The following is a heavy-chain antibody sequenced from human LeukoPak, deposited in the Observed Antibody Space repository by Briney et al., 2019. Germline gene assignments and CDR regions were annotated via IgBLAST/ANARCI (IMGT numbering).Heavy chain of an antibody. Sequence: GASVKVSCKASGYTFTSYSINWVRQAPGQGLEWMGWISAYKGNTNYAQKLQDRVTMTTDTSTSTAYMEVRSLRSDDTAVYYCARSYDFWSGYYPPTYYYYGMDVWGQGTTVTVSS. CDR1: GYTFTSYS. V-gene: IGHV1-18*01. D-gene: IGHD3-3*01. CDR2: ISAYKGNT. CDR3: ARSYDFWSGYYPPTYYYYGMDV. J-gene: IGHJ6*02.